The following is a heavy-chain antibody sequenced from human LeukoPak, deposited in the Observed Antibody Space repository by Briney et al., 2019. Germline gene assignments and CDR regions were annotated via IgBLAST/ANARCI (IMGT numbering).Heavy chain of an antibody. CDR2: ISDSGAAM. Sequence: GGSLRLSCATSGFTFSTYSMNWVRQAPGKGLQWVSYISDSGAAMYYADSVKGRFTISRDNAKNSVYLQMNSLRDGDTAVYYCARDSGNSFDYWGQGTLVTVSS. CDR3: ARDSGNSFDY. J-gene: IGHJ4*02. CDR1: GFTFSTYS. V-gene: IGHV3-48*02.